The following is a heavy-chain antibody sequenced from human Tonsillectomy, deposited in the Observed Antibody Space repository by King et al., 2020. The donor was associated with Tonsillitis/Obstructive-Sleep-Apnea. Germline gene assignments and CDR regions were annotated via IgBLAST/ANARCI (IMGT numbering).Heavy chain of an antibody. CDR1: GGSFSGYY. J-gene: IGHJ6*02. V-gene: IGHV4-34*01. D-gene: IGHD3-22*01. CDR2: INHSGST. CDR3: ARLPSSAEYYYYYYGMDV. Sequence: HVQLQQWGAGLLKPSETLSLTCAVYGGSFSGYYWSWIRQPPGKGLEWIGEINHSGSTNYNPSLKSRVTTSVDTSKNQFSLKLSSVTAADTAVYYCARLPSSAEYYYYYYGMDVWGQGTTVTVSS.